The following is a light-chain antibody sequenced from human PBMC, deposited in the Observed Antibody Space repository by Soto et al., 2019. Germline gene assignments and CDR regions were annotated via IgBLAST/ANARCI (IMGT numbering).Light chain of an antibody. Sequence: KVRRQLQATLSXXPGEXATLXXRAGQSVSSDLAWDHQKPGHAPGLLSYSASTRATGIPARVSGSGSGTEFTLTITSLQSEDFAVYYCHQDNKYPRTFGQGPKADI. CDR3: HQDNKYPRT. CDR1: QSVSSD. V-gene: IGKV3-15*01. J-gene: IGKJ1*01. CDR2: SAS.